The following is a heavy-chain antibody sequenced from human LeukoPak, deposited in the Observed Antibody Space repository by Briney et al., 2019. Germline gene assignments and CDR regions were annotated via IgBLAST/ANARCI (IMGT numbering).Heavy chain of an antibody. CDR1: GGSISSYY. CDR3: AGLGPRGGFDY. Sequence: SEILSLTCTVSGGSISSYYWSWIRQPPGKGLEWIGYIYYSGSTNYNPSLKSRVTISVDTSKNQFSLKLSSVTAADTAVYYCAGLGPRGGFDYWSQGTLVTVSS. J-gene: IGHJ4*02. D-gene: IGHD3-10*01. CDR2: IYYSGST. V-gene: IGHV4-59*08.